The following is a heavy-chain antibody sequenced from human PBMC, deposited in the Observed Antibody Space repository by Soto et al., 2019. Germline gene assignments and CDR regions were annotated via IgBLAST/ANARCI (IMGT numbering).Heavy chain of an antibody. J-gene: IGHJ4*02. Sequence: PGGSLILSCAASGCIFGASALQWVRQASGKGLEWLGRIGSKGETYATAYAASVKGRFTISRDDSKNTAYLQMNSLESEDTAVYYCSRDDSDWFLNWGRGTLVTVSS. V-gene: IGHV3-73*01. CDR3: SRDDSDWFLN. CDR1: GCIFGASA. CDR2: IGSKGETYAT. D-gene: IGHD3-9*01.